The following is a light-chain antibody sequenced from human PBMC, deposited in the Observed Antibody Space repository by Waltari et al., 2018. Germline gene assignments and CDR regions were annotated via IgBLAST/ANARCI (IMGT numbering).Light chain of an antibody. CDR2: EAS. CDR3: QQRYNWPPLT. CDR1: QTIGTY. V-gene: IGKV3-11*01. J-gene: IGKJ4*01. Sequence: VVLTQSPVTLSLSPGETATLPCRASQTIGTYLAWYQHKLGQSPRLLIYEASTRATAIPASCSGSGSGTDFTLTISGLEAEDSAFYYCQQRYNWPPLTFGGGTKVQTK.